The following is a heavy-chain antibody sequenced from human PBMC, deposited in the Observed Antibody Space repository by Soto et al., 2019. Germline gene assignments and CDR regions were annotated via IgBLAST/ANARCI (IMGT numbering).Heavy chain of an antibody. CDR2: ISGSGGST. CDR1: GSTLSSYA. V-gene: IGHV3-23*01. J-gene: IGHJ4*02. Sequence: GGSLRLSFAASGSTLSSYAMTWVRQALGKGLEWVSAISGSGGSTYYADSVKGRFTISRDKSKNTLYLQMNSLRAEDTAVYYCAKDRSSGWPYYCDYWGQGTLVTVSS. CDR3: AKDRSSGWPYYCDY. D-gene: IGHD6-19*01.